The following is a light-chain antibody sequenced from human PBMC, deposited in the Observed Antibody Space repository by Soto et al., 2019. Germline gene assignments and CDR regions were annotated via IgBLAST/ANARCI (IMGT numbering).Light chain of an antibody. CDR3: SSYTSSNTVV. J-gene: IGLJ2*01. V-gene: IGLV2-14*03. CDR2: DVS. CDR1: SSDVGGYNY. Sequence: QSALTQPASVSGSPGQSITISCTGSSSDVGGYNYASWYQQHPGKAPKLMIYDVSNRPSGVSNRFSGSKSGNTASLTISGLQAEDETDYYCSSYTSSNTVVFGGGTKLTLL.